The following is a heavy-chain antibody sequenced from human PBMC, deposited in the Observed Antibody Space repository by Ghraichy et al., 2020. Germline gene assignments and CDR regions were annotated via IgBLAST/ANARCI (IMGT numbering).Heavy chain of an antibody. J-gene: IGHJ5*02. Sequence: GGSLRLSCAASGFTFSSYGMHWVRQAPGKGLEWVAVISYDGSNKYYADSVKGRFTISRDNSKNTLYLQMNSLRAEDTAVYYCAKESVDTALDPWGQGTLVTVSS. CDR2: ISYDGSNK. D-gene: IGHD5-18*01. CDR1: GFTFSSYG. V-gene: IGHV3-30*18. CDR3: AKESVDTALDP.